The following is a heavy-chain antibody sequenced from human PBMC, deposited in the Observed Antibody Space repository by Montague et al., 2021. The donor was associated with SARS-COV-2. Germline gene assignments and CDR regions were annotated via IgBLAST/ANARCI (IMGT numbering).Heavy chain of an antibody. CDR3: AKVAGSHDTFVI. CDR1: GYSISTGYY. CDR2: IYHSGST. V-gene: IGHV4-38-2*02. D-gene: IGHD6-19*01. Sequence: SETLSLTCTVSGYSISTGYYWGWIRQPPGKGLEWIGTIYHSGSTYFNPSLKSRVTISVDTSKNQFSLNLSSVTAADTAVYYCAKVAGSHDTFVIWGRGTMATVSS. J-gene: IGHJ3*02.